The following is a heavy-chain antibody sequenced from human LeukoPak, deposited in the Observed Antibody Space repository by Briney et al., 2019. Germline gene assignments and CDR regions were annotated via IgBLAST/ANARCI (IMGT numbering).Heavy chain of an antibody. D-gene: IGHD6-13*01. CDR2: INPNSGGT. CDR1: GYTFTGYY. J-gene: IGHJ4*02. V-gene: IGHV1-2*02. Sequence: ASVKVSCKASGYTFTGYYMHWVRQAPGQGLEWMGWINPNSGGTNYAQKFQGRVTMTRDTSISTAYMELSSLRSEDTAVYYCARGGYSSSWYPEGLDYWGQGTLVTVSS. CDR3: ARGGYSSSWYPEGLDY.